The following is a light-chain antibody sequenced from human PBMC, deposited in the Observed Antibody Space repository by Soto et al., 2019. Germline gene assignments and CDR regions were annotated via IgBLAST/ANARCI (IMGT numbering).Light chain of an antibody. J-gene: IGLJ2*01. V-gene: IGLV1-44*01. CDR1: TSNIGTNT. Sequence: QSVLTQSPSASGTPGQRVSISCSGSTSNIGTNTVSWYQHVPGTAPKLLIYSNDQRPSAVPGRFSGSKSGTSASLAISGLRFEDEADYYCAAWDDSLRVVLFGGGTKVTVL. CDR2: SND. CDR3: AAWDDSLRVVL.